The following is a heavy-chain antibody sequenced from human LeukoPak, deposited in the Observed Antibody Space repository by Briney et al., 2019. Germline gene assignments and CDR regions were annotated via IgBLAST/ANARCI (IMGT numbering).Heavy chain of an antibody. V-gene: IGHV1-2*02. J-gene: IGHJ2*01. CDR1: GYSFIGYY. Sequence: ASVKVSCKASGYSFIGYYIHWVRQAPGQGLEWMGSVNPNSGVTDYAQKFQGRITMTRDTSISTAYMELNRLTSDDTAMYYCARHFHPAETTGGYFDVWGRGTLVTV. CDR2: VNPNSGVT. D-gene: IGHD4-17*01. CDR3: ARHFHPAETTGGYFDV.